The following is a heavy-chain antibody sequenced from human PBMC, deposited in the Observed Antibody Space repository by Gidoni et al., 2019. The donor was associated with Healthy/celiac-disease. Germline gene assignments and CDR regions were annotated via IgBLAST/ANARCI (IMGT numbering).Heavy chain of an antibody. J-gene: IGHJ4*02. Sequence: QVQLQQWGAGLLKPSETLSLTCAVYGGSFRGYYWSWIRQPPGNGPAWIGEINHSGSTKDKPSLKSRFTISVDTSKNQFSLKLSSVTAADTAVYYCARGGYSSGWYYRFWGQGTLVTVSS. CDR1: GGSFRGYY. V-gene: IGHV4-34*01. D-gene: IGHD6-19*01. CDR3: ARGGYSSGWYYRF. CDR2: INHSGST.